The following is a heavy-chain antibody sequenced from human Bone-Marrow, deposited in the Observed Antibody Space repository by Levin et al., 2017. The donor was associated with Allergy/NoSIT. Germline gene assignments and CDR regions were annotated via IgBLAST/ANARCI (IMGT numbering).Heavy chain of an antibody. V-gene: IGHV3-48*01. CDR2: ISSNTRTI. CDR3: VREGGWWTPYYFDY. CDR1: GFTFSNYN. D-gene: IGHD2-15*01. Sequence: GGSLRLSCAASGFTFSNYNMNWVRQAPGKGLEWLSYISSNTRTIYYASSLKGRFTVSRDNAKNSLYLQMNSLRADDTAVYYCVREGGWWTPYYFDYWGQGAPVTVSS. J-gene: IGHJ4*02.